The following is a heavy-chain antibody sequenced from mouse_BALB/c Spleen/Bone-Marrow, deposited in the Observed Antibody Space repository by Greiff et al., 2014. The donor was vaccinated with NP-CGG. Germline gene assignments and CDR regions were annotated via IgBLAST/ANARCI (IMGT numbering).Heavy chain of an antibody. J-gene: IGHJ2*01. CDR2: IRNKPNGYTT. Sequence: EVKLVESGGGLVQPGGSLRLSCTTSGFTFTDYFMTWVRQPPGKALEWLGFIRNKPNGYTTEYNPSVKGRFTISRDNSQGILYLQMNTLRAGDSAIYYCARDYSGYFDFWGQGTTLTVSS. CDR1: GFTFTDYF. CDR3: ARDYSGYFDF. D-gene: IGHD5-1*01. V-gene: IGHV7-3*02.